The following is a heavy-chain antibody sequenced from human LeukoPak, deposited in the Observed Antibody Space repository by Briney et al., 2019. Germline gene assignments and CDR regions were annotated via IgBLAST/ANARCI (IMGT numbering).Heavy chain of an antibody. V-gene: IGHV3-20*04. CDR3: ARDVYGSGSP. D-gene: IGHD3-10*01. J-gene: IGHJ4*02. Sequence: GGSLRLSCAASGFTFDDYGMSWVRQAPGKGLEWGSGINCNGGSKGYADSVKGRFTISRDNDKNSLYLQMNSLRDEDTALYYCARDVYGSGSPWGQGTLVTVSS. CDR1: GFTFDDYG. CDR2: INCNGGSK.